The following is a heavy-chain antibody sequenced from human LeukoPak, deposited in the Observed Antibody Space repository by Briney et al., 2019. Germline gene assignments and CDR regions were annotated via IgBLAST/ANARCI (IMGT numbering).Heavy chain of an antibody. CDR2: IYYSGST. Sequence: PSETLSLTCTVSGGSISSSSYYWGWIRPPPGKGLEWIGCIYYSGSTYYNPSLKSRVTISVDTSKNQFSLKLSSVTAADTAVYYCARGAVGATEGFDYWGQGTLVTVSS. D-gene: IGHD1-26*01. J-gene: IGHJ4*02. CDR3: ARGAVGATEGFDY. CDR1: GGSISSSSYY. V-gene: IGHV4-39*07.